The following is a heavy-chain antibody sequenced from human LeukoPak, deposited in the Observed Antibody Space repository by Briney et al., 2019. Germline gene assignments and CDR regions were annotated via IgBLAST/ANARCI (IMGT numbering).Heavy chain of an antibody. Sequence: ASVKVSCKASGYTFTGYYMHWVRQAPGQGLEWMGWINPNSGGTNYAQKFQGRVTMTRDTSISTAYMELSRLRSADTAVYYCARDAVDCSSTSCYLTNWFDPWGQGTLVTVSS. V-gene: IGHV1-2*02. CDR1: GYTFTGYY. CDR3: ARDAVDCSSTSCYLTNWFDP. J-gene: IGHJ5*02. D-gene: IGHD2-2*01. CDR2: INPNSGGT.